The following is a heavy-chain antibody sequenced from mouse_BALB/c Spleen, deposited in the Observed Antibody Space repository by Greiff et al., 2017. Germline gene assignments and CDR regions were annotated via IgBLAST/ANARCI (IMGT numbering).Heavy chain of an antibody. CDR1: GFTFNTYA. D-gene: IGHD4-1*02. CDR3: VRHQLGFDY. Sequence: DVHLVESGGGLVQPKGSLKLSCAASGFTFNTYAMNWVRQAPGKGLEWVARIRSKSNNYATYYADSVKDRFTISRDDSQSMLYLQMNNLKTEDTAMYYCVRHQLGFDYWGQGTTLTVSS. V-gene: IGHV10-1*02. CDR2: IRSKSNNYAT. J-gene: IGHJ2*01.